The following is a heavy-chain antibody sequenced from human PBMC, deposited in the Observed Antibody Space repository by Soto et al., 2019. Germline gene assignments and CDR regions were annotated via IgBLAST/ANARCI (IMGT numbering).Heavy chain of an antibody. V-gene: IGHV3-7*05. CDR1: GFTFSSYW. CDR3: ARAEYSSLYGFGY. CDR2: IKQDGSEK. D-gene: IGHD6-6*01. Sequence: EVQLVESGGGLVQPGGSLRLSCAASGFTFSSYWMSWVRQAPGKGLEWVANIKQDGSEKYYVDSVKGRFTISRDNAKNSLYLQMNSLRAEDTAVYYCARAEYSSLYGFGYWGQGTLVTVSS. J-gene: IGHJ4*02.